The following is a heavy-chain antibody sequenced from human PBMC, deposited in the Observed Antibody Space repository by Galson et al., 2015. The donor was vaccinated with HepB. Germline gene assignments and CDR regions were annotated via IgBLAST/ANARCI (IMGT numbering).Heavy chain of an antibody. CDR1: GFTFANYG. CDR3: VRYRSSWAATNSFSEYFQY. D-gene: IGHD3-10*01. J-gene: IGHJ1*01. Sequence: SLRLSCAASGFTFANYGFHWVRQAPGKGLEWVASTSSDDTYQVIPASLQGRFLISRDNSENTVYLQIDDLGPDDTALYCCVRYRSSWAATNSFSEYFQYWCQGSLLIVSS. V-gene: IGHV3-30*04. CDR2: TSSDDTYQ.